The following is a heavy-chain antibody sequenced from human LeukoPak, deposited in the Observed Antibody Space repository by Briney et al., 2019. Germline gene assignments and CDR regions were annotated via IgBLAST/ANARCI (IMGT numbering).Heavy chain of an antibody. V-gene: IGHV4-61*08. D-gene: IGHD3-3*01. J-gene: IGHJ6*02. CDR3: ARDYYDFWSGYPLTYGMDV. Sequence: PSETLSLTCTVSGGSISSGGYYWSWIRQPPGKGLEWIGYIYYSGSTNYNPSLKSRVTISVDTSKNQFSLKLSSVTAADTAVYYCARDYYDFWSGYPLTYGMDVWGQGTTVTVSS. CDR1: GGSISSGGYY. CDR2: IYYSGST.